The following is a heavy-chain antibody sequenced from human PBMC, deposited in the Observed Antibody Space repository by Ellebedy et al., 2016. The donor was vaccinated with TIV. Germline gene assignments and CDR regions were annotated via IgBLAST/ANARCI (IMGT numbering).Heavy chain of an antibody. D-gene: IGHD6-6*01. CDR2: IYPGDSDT. Sequence: GESLKISCKGSGYSFTSYWIGWVRQMPGKGLEWMGIIYPGDSDTRYSPSFQGQVTISADKSISTAYLQWSSLKASDTAMYYCARGLLYEGIAARHDYWGQGTLVTVSS. CDR1: GYSFTSYW. J-gene: IGHJ4*02. CDR3: ARGLLYEGIAARHDY. V-gene: IGHV5-51*01.